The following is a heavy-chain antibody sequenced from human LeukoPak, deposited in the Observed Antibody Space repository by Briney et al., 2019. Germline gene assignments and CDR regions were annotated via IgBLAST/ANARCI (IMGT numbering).Heavy chain of an antibody. CDR2: TSYDGNNK. V-gene: IGHV3-30*18. Sequence: GGSLRLSCAASESTFSNYGMHWVRQAPGKGLEWVAVTSYDGNNKYYADSVKGRFTISRDNSKNTLYLQMNSLRTEDTAVYYCAKGWYYFDYWGQGTLVTVSS. CDR1: ESTFSNYG. J-gene: IGHJ4*02. CDR3: AKGWYYFDY. D-gene: IGHD6-19*01.